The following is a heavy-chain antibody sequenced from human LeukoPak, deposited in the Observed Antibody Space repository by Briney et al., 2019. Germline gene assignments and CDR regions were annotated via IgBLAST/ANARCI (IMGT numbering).Heavy chain of an antibody. D-gene: IGHD6-19*01. V-gene: IGHV4-59*01. CDR3: ARGVAVADTVWFDP. CDR2: IYYSGST. Sequence: SETLSLTCTVSGGSISSYYWIWIRQPPGKGLEYIGYIYYSGSTNYNPSLKSRVTISVDTSKNQFSLKLDSVTAADTAVYYCARGVAVADTVWFDPWGLGTLVTASS. J-gene: IGHJ5*02. CDR1: GGSISSYY.